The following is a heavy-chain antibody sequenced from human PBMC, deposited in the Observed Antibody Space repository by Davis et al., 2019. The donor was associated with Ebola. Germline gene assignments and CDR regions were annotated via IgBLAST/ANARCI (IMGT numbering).Heavy chain of an antibody. CDR1: GFTFSSYW. Sequence: GESLKISCAASGFTFSSYWMSWVRQAPGKGLEWVANIKQEGSEKYYVDSVKGRFTISRDNSKNTLYLQMNSLRAEDTAVYYCANGSLYGSRSITAGMDVWGQGTTVTVSS. CDR2: IKQEGSEK. V-gene: IGHV3-7*03. J-gene: IGHJ6*02. CDR3: ANGSLYGSRSITAGMDV. D-gene: IGHD4-17*01.